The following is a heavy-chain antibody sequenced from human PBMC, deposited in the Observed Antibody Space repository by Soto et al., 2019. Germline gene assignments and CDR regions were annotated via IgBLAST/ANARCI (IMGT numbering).Heavy chain of an antibody. Sequence: QEQLVQSGAEVKEPGASLKVSCKASGDTFTTNYIHWVRQAPGQGLEWMGRINPNNGATLYAQELQGRLILTTDTSTSTVYMDLNSVKSEDSAVYYCASRVLCDMDVWGQGTTVTVSS. CDR2: INPNNGAT. CDR3: ASRVLCDMDV. J-gene: IGHJ6*02. V-gene: IGHV1-46*01. D-gene: IGHD2-21*01. CDR1: GDTFTTNY.